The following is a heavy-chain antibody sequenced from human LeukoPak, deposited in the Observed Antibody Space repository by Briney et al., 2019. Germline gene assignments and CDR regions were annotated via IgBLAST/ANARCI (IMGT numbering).Heavy chain of an antibody. D-gene: IGHD3-22*01. CDR1: GGSFSGYY. V-gene: IGHV4-34*01. Sequence: SETLSLTCAVYGGSFSGYYWSWIRQPPGKGLEWIGEINHSGSTNYNPSLKSRVTISVDTSKNQFSLKLSSVTAADTAVYYCARGEDSSGYYQNDYWGQGTLVTVSS. CDR2: INHSGST. CDR3: ARGEDSSGYYQNDY. J-gene: IGHJ4*02.